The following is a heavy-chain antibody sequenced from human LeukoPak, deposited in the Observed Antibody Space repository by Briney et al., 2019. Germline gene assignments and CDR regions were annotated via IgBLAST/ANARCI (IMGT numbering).Heavy chain of an antibody. CDR3: ARDHCSGGTCLGGH. CDR1: GDTFSMYT. CDR2: IIPIPDIA. D-gene: IGHD2-15*01. Sequence: VASVKVSCKASGDTFSMYTFSWVRQAPGQGLEWVGRIIPIPDIANYPQKFQGRVTITADILTSTTYMELSSLRSDDTAVYHCARDHCSGGTCLGGHWGQGTLVTVSS. V-gene: IGHV1-69*04. J-gene: IGHJ4*02.